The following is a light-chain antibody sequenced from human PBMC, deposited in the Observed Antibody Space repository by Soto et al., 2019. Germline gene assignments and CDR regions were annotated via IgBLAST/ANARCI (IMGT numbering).Light chain of an antibody. CDR2: DVS. CDR1: SSDVGGYNY. J-gene: IGLJ1*01. Sequence: SVLTQPASVSGSPGQSITISCTGTSSDVGGYNYVSWYQQHPGKAPKLMIYDVSNWPSGVSNRFSGSKSGNTASLTISGLQAEDEADYYCSSYTSSSTLLYVFGTGTKVTVL. V-gene: IGLV2-14*01. CDR3: SSYTSSSTLLYV.